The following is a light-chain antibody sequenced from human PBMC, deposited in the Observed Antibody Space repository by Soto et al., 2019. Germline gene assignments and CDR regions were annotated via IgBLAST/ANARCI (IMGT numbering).Light chain of an antibody. V-gene: IGKV1-12*01. Sequence: DIQRTQSPSSVSASLGDRVTITCRASQGIDKWLAWYQQKPGIAPKLLIYSASSLQSGVPSRFSGSRSGTDFTLTNSSLQPEDFATYYYKQCKSFPLTFGGGTKVEIK. J-gene: IGKJ4*02. CDR2: SAS. CDR3: KQCKSFPLT. CDR1: QGIDKW.